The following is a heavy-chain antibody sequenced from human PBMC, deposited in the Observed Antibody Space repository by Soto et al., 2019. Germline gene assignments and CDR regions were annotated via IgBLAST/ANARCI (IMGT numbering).Heavy chain of an antibody. CDR2: INSDGSST. CDR3: AREIGFFDYYMDV. J-gene: IGHJ6*03. CDR1: GFTFSSYW. D-gene: IGHD3-3*01. V-gene: IGHV3-74*01. Sequence: GGSLRLSCAASGFTFSSYWMHWVRQAPGKGLVWVSRINSDGSSTSYADSVKGRFTISRDNAKNTLYLQMNSLRAEDTAVYYCAREIGFFDYYMDVWGKGTTVTVSS.